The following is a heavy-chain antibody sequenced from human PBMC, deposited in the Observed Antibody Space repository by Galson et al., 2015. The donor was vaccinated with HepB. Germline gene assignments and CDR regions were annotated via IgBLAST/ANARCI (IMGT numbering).Heavy chain of an antibody. CDR1: GFTFSSYA. D-gene: IGHD4-23*01. CDR3: ARERGGFGGNNVAGY. CDR2: ISYDGSNK. V-gene: IGHV3-30*04. Sequence: SLRLSCAASGFTFSSYAMHWVRQAPGKGLEWVAVISYDGSNKYYADSVKGRFTISRDNSKNTLYLQMNSLRAEDTAVYYCARERGGFGGNNVAGYWGQGTLVTVSS. J-gene: IGHJ4*02.